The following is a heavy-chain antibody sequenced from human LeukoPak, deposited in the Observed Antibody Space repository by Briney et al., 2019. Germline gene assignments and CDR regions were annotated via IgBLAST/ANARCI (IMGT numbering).Heavy chain of an antibody. CDR2: IIPILGIA. Sequence: ASVKVSCKASGGTFSSYAISWVRQAPGQGLEWMGRIIPILGIANYAQKFQGRVTITADKSTSTAYMELSSLRSEDTAVYYCARDPPGTDAFDIWGQGTMVTVSP. CDR3: ARDPPGTDAFDI. J-gene: IGHJ3*02. D-gene: IGHD3-10*01. V-gene: IGHV1-69*04. CDR1: GGTFSSYA.